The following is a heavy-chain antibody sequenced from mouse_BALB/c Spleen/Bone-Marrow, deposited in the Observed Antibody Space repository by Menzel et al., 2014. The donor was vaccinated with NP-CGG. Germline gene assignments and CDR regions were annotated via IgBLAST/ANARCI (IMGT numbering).Heavy chain of an antibody. Sequence: DVMLVESGGGLVQPGGSMKLSCVAPGFTFSNYWMNWVRQSPEKGLDWVAEIRLKSNNYATHYAESVKGRFTISRDDSKSSVYLQMNNLRAEDTGIYYCTTGFAYWGQGTLVTVSA. V-gene: IGHV6-6*02. CDR2: IRLKSNNYAT. CDR1: GFTFSNYW. CDR3: TTGFAY. J-gene: IGHJ3*01.